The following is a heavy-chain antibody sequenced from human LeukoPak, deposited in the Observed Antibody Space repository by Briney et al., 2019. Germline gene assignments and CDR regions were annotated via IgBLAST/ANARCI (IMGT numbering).Heavy chain of an antibody. CDR1: GFTFSSDS. CDR2: ISSSSSNI. Sequence: PGGSLRLSCAASGFTFSSDSMNWVRQAPGKGLEWVSYISSSSSNIQYADSVKGRFTTSRDNAKNSLYLQMTSLRAEDTAVYHCARLSNPGDHWGQGTLVTVSS. J-gene: IGHJ4*02. D-gene: IGHD1-14*01. V-gene: IGHV3-48*01. CDR3: ARLSNPGDH.